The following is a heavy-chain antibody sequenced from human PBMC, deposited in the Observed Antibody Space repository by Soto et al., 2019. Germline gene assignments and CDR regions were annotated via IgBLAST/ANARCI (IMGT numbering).Heavy chain of an antibody. D-gene: IGHD3-22*01. V-gene: IGHV3-72*01. J-gene: IGHJ3*02. Sequence: EVQLVESGGGLVQPGGSLRLSCAASGFTFSDHYMDWVRQAPGKGLEWVGRSRNRANSYSTEYAASVKGRFIISRDDSKNSVYLQVNSLKTEDTAVYYCTRASFYDSSGYFQRAFYIWGQGTLVTVSS. CDR1: GFTFSDHY. CDR2: SRNRANSYST. CDR3: TRASFYDSSGYFQRAFYI.